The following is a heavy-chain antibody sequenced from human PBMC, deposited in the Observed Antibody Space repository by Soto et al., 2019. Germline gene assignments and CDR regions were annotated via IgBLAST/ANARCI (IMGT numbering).Heavy chain of an antibody. CDR1: GFIFSDYY. J-gene: IGHJ5*02. Sequence: QVQLVESGGGLVKPGGSLRLSCAASGFIFSDYYMSWIRQAPGKGLEWVSYISGSGSIVYYEDSMKGRFTISRDNAKNSVYLQMNSLRVDDTAVYYCARDRGLYYYGSGSPSDLWGQGVLVTVSS. D-gene: IGHD3-10*01. CDR3: ARDRGLYYYGSGSPSDL. V-gene: IGHV3-11*01. CDR2: ISGSGSIV.